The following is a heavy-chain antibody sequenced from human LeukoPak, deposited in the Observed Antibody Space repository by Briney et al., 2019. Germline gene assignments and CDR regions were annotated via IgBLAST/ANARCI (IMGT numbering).Heavy chain of an antibody. Sequence: ASVKVSCTASGYTFTSYAMHWVRQAPGQRLEWMGWINAGNGNTKYSQKFQGRVTITRDTSASTAYMELSSLRSEDTAVYYCARAFVVPAANGAFDIWGQGTMVTVSS. CDR1: GYTFTSYA. V-gene: IGHV1-3*01. CDR2: INAGNGNT. J-gene: IGHJ3*02. D-gene: IGHD2-2*01. CDR3: ARAFVVPAANGAFDI.